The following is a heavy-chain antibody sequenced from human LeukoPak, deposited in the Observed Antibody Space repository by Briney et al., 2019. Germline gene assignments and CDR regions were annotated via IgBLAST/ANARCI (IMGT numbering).Heavy chain of an antibody. V-gene: IGHV1-69*05. CDR1: GGTFSSYA. Sequence: PVASVKVSCKASGGTFSSYAISWVRQAPGQGLEWMGGIIPIFGTANYAQKFQGRVTMTRDTSTSTAYMELRRLRSDDTAVYYCARAWKPTEDWFDSWGQGTLVTVSS. D-gene: IGHD4-17*01. CDR2: IIPIFGTA. CDR3: ARAWKPTEDWFDS. J-gene: IGHJ5*01.